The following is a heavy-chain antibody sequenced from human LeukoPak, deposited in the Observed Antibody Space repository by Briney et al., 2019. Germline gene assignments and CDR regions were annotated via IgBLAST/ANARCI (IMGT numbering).Heavy chain of an antibody. CDR3: ARYGQQLVLCFDY. CDR1: GYTFTGYY. D-gene: IGHD6-13*01. Sequence: ASVKVSCKASGYTFTGYYMHWVRQAPGQGLEWMGWINPNNGGTNYAQKFQGRVTMTRDTSISTAYMELSRLRSDDTAVYYCARYGQQLVLCFDYWGQGTLVTVSS. V-gene: IGHV1-2*02. CDR2: INPNNGGT. J-gene: IGHJ4*02.